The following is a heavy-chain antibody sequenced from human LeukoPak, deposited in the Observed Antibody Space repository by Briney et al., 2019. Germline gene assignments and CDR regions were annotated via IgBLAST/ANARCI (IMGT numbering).Heavy chain of an antibody. CDR3: AKVWQQLVKYYFDY. J-gene: IGHJ4*02. CDR1: GFTFSSYA. Sequence: GGSLRLSCAASGFTFSSYAMSWVRQAPGKGLEWVSAISGSGGSTYYADSVKGRFTIPRDNSKNTLYLQMNSLRAEDTAVYYCAKVWQQLVKYYFDYWGQGTLVTVSS. CDR2: ISGSGGST. D-gene: IGHD6-13*01. V-gene: IGHV3-23*01.